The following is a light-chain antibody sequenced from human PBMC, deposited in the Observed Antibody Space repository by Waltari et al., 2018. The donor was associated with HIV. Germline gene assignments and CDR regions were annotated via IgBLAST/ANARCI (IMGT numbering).Light chain of an antibody. CDR3: GTWDTSLSAGV. Sequence: QAVLTPPPSVSAAPGQKVTISCSGSSSNIGTTYVSWYQQFPGKAPKVLSYDNNKRPPGVPDRFSGSRSGTSATLGVAGLQTGDEADYYCGTWDTSLSAGVFGGGTKLTVL. V-gene: IGLV1-51*01. CDR2: DNN. CDR1: SSNIGTTY. J-gene: IGLJ3*02.